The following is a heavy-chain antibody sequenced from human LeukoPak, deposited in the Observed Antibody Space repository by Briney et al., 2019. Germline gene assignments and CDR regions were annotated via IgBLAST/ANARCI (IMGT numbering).Heavy chain of an antibody. Sequence: PGGSLRLSCAASGFTFSSYGMSWVRQAPGKGLEWVSAISGSGGSTYYADSVKGRFTISRDNSKNTLYLQMNSLRAEDTAVYYCANKDATGYQYYMDVWGKGTTVTISS. J-gene: IGHJ6*03. CDR1: GFTFSSYG. D-gene: IGHD3-9*01. CDR2: ISGSGGST. V-gene: IGHV3-23*01. CDR3: ANKDATGYQYYMDV.